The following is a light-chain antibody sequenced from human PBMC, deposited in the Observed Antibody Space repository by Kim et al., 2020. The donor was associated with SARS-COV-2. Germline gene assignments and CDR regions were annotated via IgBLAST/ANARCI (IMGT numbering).Light chain of an antibody. J-gene: IGLJ2*01. CDR1: SSDVGGYNY. CDR2: DVS. V-gene: IGLV2-11*01. Sequence: QSVTISCTGTSSDVGGYNYVSWYQQRPGKAPKLMIYDVSKRPSGVPDRFSGSKSGNTASLTISGLQAEDEADYYCCSYAGSYTLVFGGGTQLTVL. CDR3: CSYAGSYTLV.